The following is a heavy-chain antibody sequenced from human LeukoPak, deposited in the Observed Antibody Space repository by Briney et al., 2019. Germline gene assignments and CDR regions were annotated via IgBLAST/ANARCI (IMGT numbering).Heavy chain of an antibody. Sequence: QPGGSLRLSCAASGFTFSSYEMNWVRQAPGKGLEWVSYISSNASTMYYADSVKGRFTISRDNAKNSLYLQMNSLRAEDTAIYYCARDIQLSTWGLGTMVTVSS. V-gene: IGHV3-48*03. J-gene: IGHJ3*01. CDR3: ARDIQLST. CDR1: GFTFSSYE. D-gene: IGHD5-24*01. CDR2: ISSNASTM.